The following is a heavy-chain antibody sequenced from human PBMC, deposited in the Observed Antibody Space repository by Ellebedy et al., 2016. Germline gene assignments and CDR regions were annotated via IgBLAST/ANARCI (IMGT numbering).Heavy chain of an antibody. CDR1: GFTVSTNY. J-gene: IGHJ6*02. V-gene: IGHV3-53*01. D-gene: IGHD3-3*01. CDR2: IFSDGNT. Sequence: GGSLRLSCAASGFTVSTNYMKWVRQAPGKGLEWVSAIFSDGNTYYADSVKGRFTISRDNSKNTLYLQMNSLRAEDTAVYYCAKVNLRFLEYGMDVWGQGTTVTVSS. CDR3: AKVNLRFLEYGMDV.